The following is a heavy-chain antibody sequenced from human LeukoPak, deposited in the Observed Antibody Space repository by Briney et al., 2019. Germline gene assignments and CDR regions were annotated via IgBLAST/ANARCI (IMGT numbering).Heavy chain of an antibody. CDR1: GFTFSSYW. J-gene: IGHJ4*02. Sequence: GGSLRLSCAASGFTFSSYWMSWVRQAPGKGLEWVANIKQDGSEKYFVDSVKGRFTISRDNAKNSLYLQMNSLRAEDTAVYYCARVGVGARFDYWGQGTLVTVSS. CDR3: ARVGVGARFDY. V-gene: IGHV3-7*01. CDR2: IKQDGSEK. D-gene: IGHD1-26*01.